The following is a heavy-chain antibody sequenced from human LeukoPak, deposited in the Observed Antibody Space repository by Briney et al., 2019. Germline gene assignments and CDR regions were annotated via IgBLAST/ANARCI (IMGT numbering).Heavy chain of an antibody. CDR1: GYTFTSYD. D-gene: IGHD3-10*01. J-gene: IGHJ4*02. CDR3: FVTMVRGSRLHFDY. V-gene: IGHV1-8*01. CDR2: MNPNSGNT. Sequence: ASVKVSCKASGYTFTSYDINWVRQATGQGLEWMGWMNPNSGNTGYAQKFQGRVTMTRNTSISTAYMELSSLRSEDTAVYYCFVTMVRGSRLHFDYWGQGTLVTVSS.